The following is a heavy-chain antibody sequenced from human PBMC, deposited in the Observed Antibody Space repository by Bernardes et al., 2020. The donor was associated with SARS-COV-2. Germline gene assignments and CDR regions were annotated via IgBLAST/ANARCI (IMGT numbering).Heavy chain of an antibody. CDR1: GDSMSSRRYY. J-gene: IGHJ4*02. CDR2: ISYSGST. CDR3: GGGTNYKFDY. Sequence: SETLSLTCTVSGDSMSSRRYYWGWIRQPPGKGLEWIGSISYSGSTNYNPSLKSRVTISVDMSKQQFSLKLSSVTAADTAVYYCGGGTNYKFDYWGQGIRVTVPS. V-gene: IGHV4-39*01. D-gene: IGHD1-26*01.